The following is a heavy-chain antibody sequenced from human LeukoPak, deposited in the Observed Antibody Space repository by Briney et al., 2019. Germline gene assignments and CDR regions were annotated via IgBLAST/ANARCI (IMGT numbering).Heavy chain of an antibody. V-gene: IGHV1-8*02. Sequence: GASVKVSCKASGYTFTSYDINWVRQATGQGLEWMGWMNPNSGNTGYAQKFQGRVTMTRNTSISTAYMELSSLRSEDTAVYYCARSQGDCSSTSCYTRYYYYYGMDVWGQGTAVTVSS. CDR1: GYTFTSYD. J-gene: IGHJ6*02. CDR3: ARSQGDCSSTSCYTRYYYYYGMDV. CDR2: MNPNSGNT. D-gene: IGHD2-2*02.